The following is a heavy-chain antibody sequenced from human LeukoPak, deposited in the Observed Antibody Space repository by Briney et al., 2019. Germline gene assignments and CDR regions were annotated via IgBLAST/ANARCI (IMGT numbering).Heavy chain of an antibody. Sequence: SETLSLTCTVSGGSISSYYWSWIRQPPGKGLKWIGNIYYSGYTTYSPSLRSRVTISVDTSKNQFSLKLSSVTAADTAVYYCASQAVAYYYFDYWGQGTLVTVSS. CDR3: ASQAVAYYYFDY. D-gene: IGHD4-23*01. CDR2: IYYSGYT. V-gene: IGHV4-59*01. CDR1: GGSISSYY. J-gene: IGHJ4*02.